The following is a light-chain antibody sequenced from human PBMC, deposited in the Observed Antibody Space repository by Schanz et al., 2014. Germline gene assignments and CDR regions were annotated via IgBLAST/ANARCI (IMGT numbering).Light chain of an antibody. V-gene: IGKV3-15*01. J-gene: IGKJ4*01. CDR3: QQYNNWPPLT. Sequence: EIVLTQSPGTLSVSPGDRATLSCRASQSVSSSYLAWYQQKPGQAPRLLIYGASTRATGIPASFSGSGSGADFTLTISSLQSEDFAVYYCQQYNNWPPLTFGGGTKVEFK. CDR2: GAS. CDR1: QSVSSSY.